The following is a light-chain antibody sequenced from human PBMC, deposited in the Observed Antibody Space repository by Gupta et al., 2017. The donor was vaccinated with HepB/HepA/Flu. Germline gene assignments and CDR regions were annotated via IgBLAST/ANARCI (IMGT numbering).Light chain of an antibody. J-gene: IGLJ1*01. Sequence: QSVLTQPPSASGTPGQRVTISCSGSSSKIGSNTVNWYQQLPGTAPKLLIYSNNKRPSGVPDRFSGSNYGTSSSLSISGLQAEDEADYYCAAWDDSLNGYVFGTGTKVTVL. V-gene: IGLV1-44*01. CDR3: AAWDDSLNGYV. CDR1: SSKIGSNT. CDR2: SNN.